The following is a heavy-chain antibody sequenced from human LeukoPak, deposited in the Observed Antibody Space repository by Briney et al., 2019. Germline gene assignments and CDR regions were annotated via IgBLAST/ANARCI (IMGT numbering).Heavy chain of an antibody. D-gene: IGHD3-9*01. Sequence: GASVTVSCKASGYTFTSYGIGWVRQAPGQGLEWMGWISAYNGNTNYAQKLQGRVTMTTDTSTSTAYMELRSLRSDDTAVYYCARDYDINTPGGYWGQGTLVTVSS. CDR2: ISAYNGNT. CDR1: GYTFTSYG. J-gene: IGHJ4*02. V-gene: IGHV1-18*01. CDR3: ARDYDINTPGGY.